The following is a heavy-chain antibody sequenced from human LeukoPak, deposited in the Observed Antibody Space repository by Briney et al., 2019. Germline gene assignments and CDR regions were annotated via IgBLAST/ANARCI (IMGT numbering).Heavy chain of an antibody. Sequence: ASVKVSCKASGYTFTGYYMHWVRQAPGQGLEWMGWINPNSGGTNYAQKFQGRVTMTRDTSISTAYMEPSRLRSDDTAVYYCARAPWDDCSSTSCYSLPYYFDYWGQGTLVTVSS. J-gene: IGHJ4*02. CDR2: INPNSGGT. V-gene: IGHV1-2*02. D-gene: IGHD2-2*01. CDR1: GYTFTGYY. CDR3: ARAPWDDCSSTSCYSLPYYFDY.